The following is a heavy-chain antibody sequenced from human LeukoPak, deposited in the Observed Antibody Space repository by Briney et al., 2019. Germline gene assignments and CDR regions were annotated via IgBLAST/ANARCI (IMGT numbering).Heavy chain of an antibody. Sequence: KASETLSLTCAVYGGSFSGYYWSWIRQPPGKGLEWIGEINHSGSTNYNPSLKSRVTISVDTSKNQFSLKLSSVTAADTAVYYCARLSGIAAAGVDYWGQGTLVTVSS. CDR3: ARLSGIAAAGVDY. D-gene: IGHD6-13*01. V-gene: IGHV4-34*01. J-gene: IGHJ4*02. CDR1: GGSFSGYY. CDR2: INHSGST.